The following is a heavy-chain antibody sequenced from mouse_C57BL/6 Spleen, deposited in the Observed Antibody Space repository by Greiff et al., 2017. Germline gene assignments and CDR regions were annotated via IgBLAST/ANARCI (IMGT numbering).Heavy chain of an antibody. CDR3: AREGTYDGYYVAMDY. V-gene: IGHV1-81*01. CDR1: GYTFTSYG. D-gene: IGHD2-3*01. J-gene: IGHJ4*01. CDR2: IYPRSGNT. Sequence: VQLQESGAELARPGASVKLSCKASGYTFTSYGISWVKQRTGQGLEWIGEIYPRSGNTYYNEKFKGKATLTADKSSSTAYMELRSLTSEDSAVYFGAREGTYDGYYVAMDYWGQGTSVTVSS.